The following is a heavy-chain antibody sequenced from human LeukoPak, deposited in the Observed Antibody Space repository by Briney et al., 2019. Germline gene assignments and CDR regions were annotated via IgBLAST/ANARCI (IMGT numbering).Heavy chain of an antibody. V-gene: IGHV4-4*07. CDR3: ARVWGYYGSEESIGNWFDP. Sequence: PSETLSLTCTVSGGSISDYYWSWIRQPAGKGLEWIGRLYSSGSTIYSPSLKSRVSMSLDTSKNQLSLKLRSVTAADTAVYFCARVWGYYGSEESIGNWFDPWGQGTLVTVSS. J-gene: IGHJ5*01. CDR2: LYSSGST. CDR1: GGSISDYY. D-gene: IGHD3-10*01.